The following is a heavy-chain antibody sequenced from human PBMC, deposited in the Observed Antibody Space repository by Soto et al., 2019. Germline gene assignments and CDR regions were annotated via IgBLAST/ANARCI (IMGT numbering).Heavy chain of an antibody. CDR3: ARLYGLDAFDI. CDR1: GGSISSYY. J-gene: IGHJ3*02. Sequence: QVQLQESGPGLVKPSETLSHTCTVSGGSISSYYWSWIRQPPGKGLEWIGYIYYSGSTNYNPSLKSRVTISVDTSKNQFSLKLSSVTAADTAVYYCARLYGLDAFDIWGQGTMVTVSS. D-gene: IGHD3-16*02. CDR2: IYYSGST. V-gene: IGHV4-59*08.